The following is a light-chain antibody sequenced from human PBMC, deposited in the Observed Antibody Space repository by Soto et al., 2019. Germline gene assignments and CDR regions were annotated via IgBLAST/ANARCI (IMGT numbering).Light chain of an antibody. J-gene: IGLJ2*01. Sequence: QAALTQPRSVSGSPGQSVTISCTGTSSDVGGYNFVSWYQQHPGKAPKLMIYDVTERPSGVPDRFSGSKSGNTASLPISGLQAEDEADYYCCSYAASNTLLFGGGTKLTVL. V-gene: IGLV2-11*01. CDR2: DVT. CDR1: SSDVGGYNF. CDR3: CSYAASNTLL.